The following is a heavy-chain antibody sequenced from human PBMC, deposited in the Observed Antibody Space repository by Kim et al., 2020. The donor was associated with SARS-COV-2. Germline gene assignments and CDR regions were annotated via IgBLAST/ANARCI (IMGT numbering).Heavy chain of an antibody. D-gene: IGHD6-13*01. J-gene: IGHJ3*02. CDR2: IYYSGST. V-gene: IGHV4-39*01. Sequence: SETLSLTCTVSGGSISSSSYYWGWIRQPPGKGLEWIGSIYYSGSTYYNPSLKSRVTISVDTSKNQFSLKLSSVTAADTAVYYCARHDTSSWYTAFDIWGQGTMVTVSS. CDR3: ARHDTSSWYTAFDI. CDR1: GGSISSSSYY.